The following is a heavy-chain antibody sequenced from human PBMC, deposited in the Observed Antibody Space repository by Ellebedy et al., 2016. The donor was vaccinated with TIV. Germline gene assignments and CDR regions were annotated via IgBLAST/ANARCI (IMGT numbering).Heavy chain of an antibody. CDR2: IKQDGSVQ. J-gene: IGHJ4*02. D-gene: IGHD2-21*02. V-gene: IGHV3-7*03. CDR3: ARTLNAGDYSRGCLGY. CDR1: GFTLSTHW. Sequence: PGGSLRLSCAASGFTLSTHWMSWVRQAPGKGLEWVASIKQDGSVQFYVNSVRGRFTISRDNSKTSTYLQMNSLRAEDTAIYYCARTLNAGDYSRGCLGYWGQGTLVTVSS.